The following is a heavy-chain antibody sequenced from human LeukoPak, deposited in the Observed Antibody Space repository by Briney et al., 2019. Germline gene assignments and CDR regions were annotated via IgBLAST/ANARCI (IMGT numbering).Heavy chain of an antibody. V-gene: IGHV3-30*02. J-gene: IGHJ4*02. CDR2: IQYDASYD. D-gene: IGHD1-26*01. CDR1: GFTFSNYN. CDR3: AKDFRVGARSFDY. Sequence: PGGSLRLSCAASGFTFSNYNMNWVRQTPGKGLEWVSFIQYDASYDLYSDSVRGRFTISRDNSKNILYLQMNSLRTEDSAVYFCAKDFRVGARSFDYWGQGTLVTVSS.